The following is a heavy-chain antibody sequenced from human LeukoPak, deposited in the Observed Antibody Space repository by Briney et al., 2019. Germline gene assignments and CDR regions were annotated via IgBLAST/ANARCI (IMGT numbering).Heavy chain of an antibody. V-gene: IGHV4-4*07. Sequence: SETLSLTCSVSGGSIRLYYWNWIRQSAGKGLEWIGRIDGSGSSTYSPSLGSRVTMSVDSSKSQISLKLISVTAADTAVYYCARSPLSSSGWYRADYWGQGTLVTVSS. J-gene: IGHJ4*02. D-gene: IGHD6-19*01. CDR1: GGSIRLYY. CDR2: IDGSGSS. CDR3: ARSPLSSSGWYRADY.